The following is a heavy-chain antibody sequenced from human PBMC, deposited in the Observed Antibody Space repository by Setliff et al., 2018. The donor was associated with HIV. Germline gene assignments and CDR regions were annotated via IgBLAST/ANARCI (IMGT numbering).Heavy chain of an antibody. D-gene: IGHD2-8*02. J-gene: IGHJ3*01. CDR2: IYQRGGT. CDR1: GSSISSNSY. CDR3: ARDTGVNVAPDGRGYHTFDF. V-gene: IGHV4-38-2*02. Sequence: NPSETLSLTCSVSGSSISSNSYWWAWIRQPPGKGLEYIGTIYQRGGTFNNPSLKSRVVMSVDTSKNQFSLKLTSVTAADTATYYCARDTGVNVAPDGRGYHTFDFWGRGTMVTVSS.